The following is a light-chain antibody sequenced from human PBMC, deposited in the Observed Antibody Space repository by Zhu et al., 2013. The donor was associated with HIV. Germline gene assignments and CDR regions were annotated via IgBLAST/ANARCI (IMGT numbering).Light chain of an antibody. CDR1: SSNIGGNT. V-gene: IGLV1-44*01. CDR3: AAWDDSLSGWV. Sequence: QSVLTQPPSASGTPGQRVTISCSGSSSNIGGNTVNWYRQLPGTAPKLLIYRNNQRPSGVPDRFSGSKSGTSASLAISGLRSEDEADYYCAAWDDSLSGWVFGGGTKLTVL. J-gene: IGLJ3*02. CDR2: RNN.